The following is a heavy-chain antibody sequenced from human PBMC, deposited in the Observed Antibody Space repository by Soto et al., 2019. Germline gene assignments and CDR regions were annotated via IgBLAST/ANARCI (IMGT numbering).Heavy chain of an antibody. J-gene: IGHJ6*02. CDR1: GYTFTSYG. CDR3: ARDPSSDFWGGYYTGIWVDYYYVAMDV. Sequence: ASVKVSCKASGYTFTSYGISWVRQAPGQGLEWMGWISAYNGNTNYAQKLQGRVTMPTDTSTSTAYTELRSLRSDDTAVDYGARDPSSDFWGGYYTGIWVDYYYVAMDVWRQGTTVTVSS. D-gene: IGHD3-3*01. V-gene: IGHV1-18*01. CDR2: ISAYNGNT.